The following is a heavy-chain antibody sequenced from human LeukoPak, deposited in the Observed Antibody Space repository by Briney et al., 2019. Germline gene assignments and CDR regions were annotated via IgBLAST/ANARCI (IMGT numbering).Heavy chain of an antibody. J-gene: IGHJ4*02. CDR2: IRYDGSSK. V-gene: IGHV3-30*02. D-gene: IGHD1-1*01. CDR1: GFTFSTNV. Sequence: GGPLRLSCAASGFTFSTNVMHWVRQAPGKGLEWVAFIRYDGSSKYGDSVKSRFTISRDDSKNTLYLQMNSLRVEDTAVYYCAKGAATTGFLDYWGQGTLVTVSS. CDR3: AKGAATTGFLDY.